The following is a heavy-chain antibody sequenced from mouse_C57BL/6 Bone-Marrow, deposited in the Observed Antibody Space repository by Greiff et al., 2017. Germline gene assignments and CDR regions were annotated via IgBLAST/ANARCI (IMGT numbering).Heavy chain of an antibody. V-gene: IGHV14-2*01. CDR2: LAPEDGET. J-gene: IGHJ1*03. CDR3: ASHDYGSSNWYFDV. CDR1: GFNIKDYY. D-gene: IGHD1-1*01. Sequence: VQLQQSGAELVKPGASVKLSCTASGFNIKDYYMHWVKQRTEQGLEWIGRLAPEDGETKYAPKFQGKATITAETSSNTAYLQLSSLTSEDTAVYYWASHDYGSSNWYFDVWGTGTTVTVSS.